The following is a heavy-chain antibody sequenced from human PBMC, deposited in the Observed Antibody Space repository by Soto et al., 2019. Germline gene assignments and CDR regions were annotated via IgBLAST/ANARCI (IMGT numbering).Heavy chain of an antibody. V-gene: IGHV1-3*01. CDR1: GYNFTSYA. D-gene: IGHD3-10*01. J-gene: IGHJ4*02. CDR2: INAGNGNT. Sequence: ASVKVSCKAPGYNFTSYAMHWVRQAPGQRLEWMGWINAGNGNTKYSQKFQGRVTITRDTSASTAYMELSSLRSEDTAVYYCARDTLAFASPFDHWGQGTLVTVSS. CDR3: ARDTLAFASPFDH.